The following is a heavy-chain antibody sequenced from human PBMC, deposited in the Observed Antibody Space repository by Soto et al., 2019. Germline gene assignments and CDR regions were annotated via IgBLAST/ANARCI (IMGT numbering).Heavy chain of an antibody. Sequence: QVHLVQSGAELRKPGSSVRVSCKASGDTFNSYTINWVRQAPGLGLEWMGRTIPILSMSNYALKFQGRLTITADKSTRTAYMVLSSLRSADTAIYYCATSYGSGSQAFDYWGQGALVTVSS. CDR2: TIPILSMS. J-gene: IGHJ4*02. CDR3: ATSYGSGSQAFDY. D-gene: IGHD3-10*01. CDR1: GDTFNSYT. V-gene: IGHV1-69*02.